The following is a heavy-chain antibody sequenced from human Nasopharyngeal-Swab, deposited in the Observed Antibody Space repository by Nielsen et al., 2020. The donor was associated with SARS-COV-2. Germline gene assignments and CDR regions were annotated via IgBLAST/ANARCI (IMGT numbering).Heavy chain of an antibody. CDR3: ARGGAVAGNDYYYGMDV. V-gene: IGHV3-7*01. CDR1: GFTFSSYW. J-gene: IGHJ6*02. CDR2: INEDGSEK. D-gene: IGHD6-19*01. Sequence: GESLKISCAASGFTFSSYWMSWVRQAPGKGLEWVANINEDGSEKYYVDSVKGRFTISRDNAKKSLDLQMSSLRAEDTAVYYCARGGAVAGNDYYYGMDVWGQGTTVTVSS.